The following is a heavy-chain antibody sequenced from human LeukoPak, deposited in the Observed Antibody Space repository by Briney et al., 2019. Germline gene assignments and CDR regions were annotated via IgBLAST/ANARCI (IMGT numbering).Heavy chain of an antibody. CDR2: ISGSGGST. CDR1: GFTFSSYD. J-gene: IGHJ3*02. CDR3: AQASSGYYSKFAFDI. Sequence: GRSLRLSCAASGFTFSSYDMHWVRQAPGKGLEWVSAISGSGGSTYYADSVKGRFTISRDNSKNTLYLQMNSLRAEDTAVYYRAQASSGYYSKFAFDIWGQGTMVTVSS. D-gene: IGHD3-22*01. V-gene: IGHV3-23*01.